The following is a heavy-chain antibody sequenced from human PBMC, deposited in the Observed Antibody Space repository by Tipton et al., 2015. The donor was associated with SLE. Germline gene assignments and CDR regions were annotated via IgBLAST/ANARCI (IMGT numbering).Heavy chain of an antibody. D-gene: IGHD2-15*01. CDR3: VVCSPSRCAYFDY. V-gene: IGHV4-4*07. CDR1: GGSITNYF. CDR2: ICCGGST. Sequence: TLSLTCTVSGGSITNYFWGWVRQPAGKGLEWIGRICCGGSTKYNPSLYSRVSLSVDASKDQFSLKLCSVTAADTAVYYCVVCSPSRCAYFDYWGQGRLVTVSS. J-gene: IGHJ4*02.